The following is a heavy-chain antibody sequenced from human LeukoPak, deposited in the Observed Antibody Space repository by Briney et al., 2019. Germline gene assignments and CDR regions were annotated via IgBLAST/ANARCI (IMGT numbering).Heavy chain of an antibody. CDR3: ARDPQYGSSSDAFDI. J-gene: IGHJ3*02. CDR1: GGSVSSGGSF. Sequence: SETLSLTCTVSGGSVSSGGSFWNWIRQPPGKGLEWIGYIYYSGSTNYNPSLKSRVTISVDTSKNQFSLKLSSVTAADTAVYCCARDPQYGSSSDAFDIWGQGTMVTVSS. V-gene: IGHV4-61*08. CDR2: IYYSGST. D-gene: IGHD6-13*01.